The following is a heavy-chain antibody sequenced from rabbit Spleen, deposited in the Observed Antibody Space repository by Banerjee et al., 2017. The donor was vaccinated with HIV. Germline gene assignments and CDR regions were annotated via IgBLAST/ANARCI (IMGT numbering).Heavy chain of an antibody. D-gene: IGHD8-1*01. J-gene: IGHJ6*01. CDR1: GVSFSSSSY. V-gene: IGHV1S45*01. CDR2: INIVTGKS. CDR3: ARDTGTSFSTYGMDL. Sequence: QEQLVESGGDLVKPGASLTLTCTASGVSFSSSSYMCWVRQAPGKGLEWIACINIVTGKSVYASWAKGRFTMSRTSSTTVTLQMTSLTAADTATYFCARDTGTSFSTYGMDLWGPGTLV.